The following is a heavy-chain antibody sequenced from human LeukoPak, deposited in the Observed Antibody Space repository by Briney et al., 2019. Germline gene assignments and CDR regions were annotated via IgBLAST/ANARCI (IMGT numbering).Heavy chain of an antibody. CDR2: INPSGGST. V-gene: IGHV1-46*01. CDR3: ARGGLTWQWLVQGNFDY. CDR1: GYTFTSYY. Sequence: GASVKVSCKASGYTFTSYYMHWVRQAPGQGLEWMGIINPSGGSTSYAQKFQGRVTMTRDTSTSTVYMELSSLRSEDTAVYCCARGGLTWQWLVQGNFDYWGQGTLVTVSS. D-gene: IGHD6-19*01. J-gene: IGHJ4*02.